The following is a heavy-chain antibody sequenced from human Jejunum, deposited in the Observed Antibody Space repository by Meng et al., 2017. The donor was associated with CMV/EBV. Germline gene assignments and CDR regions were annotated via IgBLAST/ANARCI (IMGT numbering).Heavy chain of an antibody. CDR1: GESINRDNY. J-gene: IGHJ4*02. V-gene: IGHV4-30-4*01. CDR2: IYYTGNT. CDR3: ARATNFVTV. Sequence: LSLTCSVSGESINRDNYWSWIRQSPGKGLEWIGYIYYTGNTYYNPSLKSRVTISLGTSKNQFSLKLNSVTAADTAVYYCARATNFVTVWGQGTLVTVSS. D-gene: IGHD4-17*01.